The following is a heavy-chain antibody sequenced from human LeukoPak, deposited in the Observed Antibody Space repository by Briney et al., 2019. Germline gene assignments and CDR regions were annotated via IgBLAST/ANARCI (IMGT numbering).Heavy chain of an antibody. D-gene: IGHD4-17*01. V-gene: IGHV3-48*03. CDR1: GFTFSSYE. CDR3: ARDPSDTVTDVYFDY. Sequence: GGSLRLSCAASGFTFSSYEMNWVRQAPGKGLEWVSYISSSGSTIYYADSVKGRFTISRDNAKNSLYLQMNSLRAEDTAVYYCARDPSDTVTDVYFDYWGQGTLFTVSP. J-gene: IGHJ4*02. CDR2: ISSSGSTI.